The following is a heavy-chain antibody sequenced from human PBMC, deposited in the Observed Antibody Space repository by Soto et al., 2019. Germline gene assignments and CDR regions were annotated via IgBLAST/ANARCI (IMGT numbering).Heavy chain of an antibody. Sequence: GGSLRLSCAASGFTFSSYDMHWVRQATGKGLEWVSAIGTAGDTYYPGSVKGRFTISRENAKNSLYLQMNSLRAGDTAVYYCARARGGSGWYFDYWGQGTLVTVSS. CDR3: ARARGGSGWYFDY. V-gene: IGHV3-13*01. CDR2: IGTAGDT. D-gene: IGHD6-19*01. J-gene: IGHJ4*02. CDR1: GFTFSSYD.